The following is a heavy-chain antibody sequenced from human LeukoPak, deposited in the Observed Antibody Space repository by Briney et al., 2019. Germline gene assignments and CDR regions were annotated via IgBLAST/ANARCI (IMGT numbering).Heavy chain of an antibody. V-gene: IGHV3-23*01. CDR2: ISGSGGST. CDR1: GFTFSSYA. D-gene: IGHD3-10*01. Sequence: GSLRLSCAASGFTFSSYAMSWVRQAPGKGLEWVSAISGSGGSTYYADSVKGRFTISRDNSKNTLYLQMNSLRAEDTAVYYCAKDRLWFGEFDSFDYWGQGTLVTVSS. J-gene: IGHJ4*02. CDR3: AKDRLWFGEFDSFDY.